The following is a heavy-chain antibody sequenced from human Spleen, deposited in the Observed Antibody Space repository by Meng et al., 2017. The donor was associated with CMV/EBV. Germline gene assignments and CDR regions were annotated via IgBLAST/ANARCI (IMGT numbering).Heavy chain of an antibody. D-gene: IGHD6-6*01. CDR3: AKRGYSSSSWFDS. J-gene: IGHJ5*01. V-gene: IGHV1-2*02. CDR2: AHPNSGGS. CDR1: CYSFTGYS. Sequence: SCYSFTGYSIHWVRQAPGQGLEWMGWAHPNSGGSNFAQKFQGRVTMTMDTPITTAYMELRSLKFDDTAVYYCAKRGYSSSSWFDSWGQGTLVTVSS.